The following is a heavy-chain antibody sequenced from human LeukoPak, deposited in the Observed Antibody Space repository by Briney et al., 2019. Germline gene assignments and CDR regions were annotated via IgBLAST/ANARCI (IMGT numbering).Heavy chain of an antibody. CDR3: AKDYYDSSGYYTVPAG. D-gene: IGHD3-22*01. V-gene: IGHV3-30*18. Sequence: PGGSLRLSCAASGFTFSSYGMHWVRQAPGKGLKWVAVISYDGSNKYYADSVKGRFTISRDNSRNTLYLQMNSLRAEDTAVYYCAKDYYDSSGYYTVPAGWDQGTLVTVSS. CDR1: GFTFSSYG. CDR2: ISYDGSNK. J-gene: IGHJ4*02.